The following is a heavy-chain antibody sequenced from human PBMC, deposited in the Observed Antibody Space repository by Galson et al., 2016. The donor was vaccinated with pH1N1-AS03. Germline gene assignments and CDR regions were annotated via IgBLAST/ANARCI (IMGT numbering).Heavy chain of an antibody. CDR2: ITRSGGSI. CDR1: GFTFSSYA. D-gene: IGHD5-18*01. CDR3: TRDRGDSYGFECFDS. V-gene: IGHV3-48*02. J-gene: IGHJ4*02. Sequence: LRLSCAASGFTFSSYAMSWVRRVPGKGLEWLSYITRSGGSIYYADSVGGRFTISRDNSKNLLYLQMNSLRDEDTAVYYCTRDRGDSYGFECFDSWGQGTVVT.